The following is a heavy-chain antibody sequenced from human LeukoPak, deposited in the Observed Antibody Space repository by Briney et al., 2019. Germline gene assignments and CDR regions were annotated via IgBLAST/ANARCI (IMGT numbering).Heavy chain of an antibody. J-gene: IGHJ3*02. D-gene: IGHD6-13*01. V-gene: IGHV1-46*01. Sequence: IINPSGGSTSYAQKFQGRVTMTRDTSTSTVYMELSSLRSEDTAVYYCARNTIAAAGTAFDIWGQGTMVTVSS. CDR2: INPSGGST. CDR3: ARNTIAAAGTAFDI.